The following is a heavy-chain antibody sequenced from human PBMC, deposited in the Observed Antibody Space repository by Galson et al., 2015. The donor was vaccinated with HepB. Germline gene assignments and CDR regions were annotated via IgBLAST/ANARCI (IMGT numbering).Heavy chain of an antibody. CDR1: GYTFTGYY. Sequence: SVKVSCKASGYTFTGYYMHWVRQAPGQGLEWMGRINPNSGGTNYAQKFQGRVTMTRDTSISTAYMELSRLRSDDTAVYYCARAATHYSGYDFGVGGYFDYWGQGTLVTVSS. V-gene: IGHV1-2*06. CDR3: ARAATHYSGYDFGVGGYFDY. D-gene: IGHD5-12*01. J-gene: IGHJ4*02. CDR2: INPNSGGT.